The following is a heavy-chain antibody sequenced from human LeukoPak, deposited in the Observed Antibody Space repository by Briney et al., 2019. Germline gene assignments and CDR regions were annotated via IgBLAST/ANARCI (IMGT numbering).Heavy chain of an antibody. CDR2: ISSSSSYI. V-gene: IGHV3-21*01. CDR3: ARDRGVVPTFFDY. Sequence: GGSLRLSCTASGFTFSSYSMTWVRQAPGKGLEWVSSISSSSSYIYYAGSVKGRLTISRDNAKNSLYLQMDSLRAEDTAVYYCARDRGVVPTFFDYWGQGTLVPVSS. J-gene: IGHJ4*02. CDR1: GFTFSSYS. D-gene: IGHD3-3*01.